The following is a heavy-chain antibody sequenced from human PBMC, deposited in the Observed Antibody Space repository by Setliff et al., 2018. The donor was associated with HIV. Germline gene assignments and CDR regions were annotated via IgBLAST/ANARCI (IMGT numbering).Heavy chain of an antibody. J-gene: IGHJ3*02. D-gene: IGHD3-16*02. Sequence: GGSLRLSCVVSGFTFRTYGMSWVRQAPGKGLEWVSGISGSGATTFYADSAKGRCTISRDNSKNTLHLQLNSLRAEDTAVNYCAKVFWGSYPTPDAFDIWGQGTMVTVSS. V-gene: IGHV3-23*01. CDR3: AKVFWGSYPTPDAFDI. CDR1: GFTFRTYG. CDR2: ISGSGATT.